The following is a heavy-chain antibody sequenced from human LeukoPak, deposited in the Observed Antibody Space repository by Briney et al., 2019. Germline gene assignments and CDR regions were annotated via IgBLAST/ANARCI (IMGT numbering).Heavy chain of an antibody. CDR2: IYYSGST. CDR1: GGSISSSSYY. CDR3: ARQRGWGFGSYFDY. Sequence: SETLSLTCTVSGGSISSSSYYWGWIRQPPGKGLEWIGSIYYSGSTYYNPSLKSRVTISVDTSKNQFFVKMYSVTAADTAVFYCARQRGWGFGSYFDYWGRGTLVTVSS. V-gene: IGHV4-39*01. D-gene: IGHD7-27*01. J-gene: IGHJ4*02.